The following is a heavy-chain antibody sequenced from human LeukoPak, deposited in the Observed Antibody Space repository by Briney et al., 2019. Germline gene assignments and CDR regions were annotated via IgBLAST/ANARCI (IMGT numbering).Heavy chain of an antibody. J-gene: IGHJ4*02. CDR2: INPNSGGT. D-gene: IGHD3-10*01. CDR1: GYTFTGYY. CDR3: ARGSSGILDY. V-gene: IGHV1-2*02. Sequence: ASVKVSCKASGYTFTGYYMHWVRQAPGQGLEWMGWINPNSGGTNYAQKFQGRVTITADKSTSTAYMELSSLRSEDTAVYYCARGSSGILDYWGQGTLVTVSS.